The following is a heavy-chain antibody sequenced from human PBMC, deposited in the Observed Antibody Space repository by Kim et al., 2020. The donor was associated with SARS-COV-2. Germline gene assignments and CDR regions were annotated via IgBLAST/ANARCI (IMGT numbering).Heavy chain of an antibody. CDR3: AREGRITIFGVVIPKDYYMDV. CDR2: ISSSSSYI. Sequence: GGSLRLSCAASGFTFSSYSMNWVRQAPGKGLEWVSSISSSSSYIYYADSVKGRFTISRDNAKNSLYLQMNILRAEDTAVYYCAREGRITIFGVVIPKDYYMDVWGKGTTVTVSS. D-gene: IGHD3-3*01. V-gene: IGHV3-21*01. J-gene: IGHJ6*03. CDR1: GFTFSSYS.